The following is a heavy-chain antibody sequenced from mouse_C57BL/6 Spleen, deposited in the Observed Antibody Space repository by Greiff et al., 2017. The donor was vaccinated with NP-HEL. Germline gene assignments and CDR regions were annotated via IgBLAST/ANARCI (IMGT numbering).Heavy chain of an antibody. CDR2: IDPSDSET. V-gene: IGHV1-52*01. Sequence: QVQLQQPGAELVRPGSSVKLSCKASGYTFTSYWMHWVKQRPKQGLEWIGNIDPSDSETHYNQKFKDKATLTVDKSSSTAYMQLSSLTSADSAVYYCARGGGIYSNSYAMDYWGQGTSVTVSS. CDR3: ARGGGIYSNSYAMDY. J-gene: IGHJ4*01. D-gene: IGHD2-5*01. CDR1: GYTFTSYW.